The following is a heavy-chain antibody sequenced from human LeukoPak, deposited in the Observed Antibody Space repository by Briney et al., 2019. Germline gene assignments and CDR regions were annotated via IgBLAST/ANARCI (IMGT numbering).Heavy chain of an antibody. CDR3: ARHLDWSFDY. Sequence: GGSLRLSCAVSDITFRTFGIHWVRQAPGQGLQWVAVVSHDGSDQYYAASVKGRFTISRDNAKNSLYLQINGLRAEDTAVYYCARHLDWSFDYWGQGTLVTVSS. J-gene: IGHJ4*02. D-gene: IGHD3/OR15-3a*01. V-gene: IGHV3-30*07. CDR1: DITFRTFG. CDR2: VSHDGSDQ.